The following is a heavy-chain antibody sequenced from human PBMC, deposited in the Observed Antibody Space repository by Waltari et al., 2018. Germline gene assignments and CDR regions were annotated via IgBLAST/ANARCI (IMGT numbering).Heavy chain of an antibody. V-gene: IGHV4-34*01. Sequence: QVQLQQWGAGLLKPSETLSLTCAVYGGSFSGYYCCWTRQPPGKGLAWIGEINQRGSTNYNPSLKRRFTMSVDTAKNQCSLTLSSVTAADTAVYYCARRGTTYYYYYMDVWGKGTTVTVSS. CDR3: ARRGTTYYYYYMDV. CDR1: GGSFSGYY. CDR2: INQRGST. J-gene: IGHJ6*03. D-gene: IGHD1-7*01.